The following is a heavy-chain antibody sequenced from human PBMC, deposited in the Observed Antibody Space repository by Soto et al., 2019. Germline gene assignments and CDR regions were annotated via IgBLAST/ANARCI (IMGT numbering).Heavy chain of an antibody. Sequence: XETLSLTCAVAGYSISSGSYWGWIRQPPGKGLEWIGSIYHSGSTYYNPSLKSRVTISVDTSKNQFSLKLSSVTAADTAVYYCARAPVNWFDHWGQGTLVTVSS. D-gene: IGHD4-17*01. CDR1: GYSISSGSY. V-gene: IGHV4-38-2*01. CDR2: IYHSGST. CDR3: ARAPVNWFDH. J-gene: IGHJ5*02.